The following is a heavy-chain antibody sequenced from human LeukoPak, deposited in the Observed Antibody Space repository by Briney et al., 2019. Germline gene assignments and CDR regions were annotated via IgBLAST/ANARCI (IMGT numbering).Heavy chain of an antibody. CDR1: GGSISSSSYY. CDR3: ARGIVGALYYFDY. J-gene: IGHJ4*02. V-gene: IGHV4-61*01. CDR2: IYYSGST. Sequence: SETLSLTCTVSGGSISSSSYYWSWIRQPPGKGLEWIGYIYYSGSTNYNPSLKSRVTISVDTSKNQFSLKLSSVTAADTAVYYCARGIVGALYYFDYWGQGTLVTVSS. D-gene: IGHD1-26*01.